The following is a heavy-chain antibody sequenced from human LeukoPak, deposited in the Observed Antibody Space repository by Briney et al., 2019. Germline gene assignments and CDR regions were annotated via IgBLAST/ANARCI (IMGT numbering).Heavy chain of an antibody. Sequence: GESLKISCKGSGYSFTGYWIGWVRQMPGKGLEWMGIIYPGDSDTRYSPSFQGQVTISADKSISTAYLQWSSLKASDTAMYYCARARIAAPDAFDIWGQGTMVTVSS. CDR1: GYSFTGYW. D-gene: IGHD2-15*01. CDR2: IYPGDSDT. CDR3: ARARIAAPDAFDI. V-gene: IGHV5-51*01. J-gene: IGHJ3*02.